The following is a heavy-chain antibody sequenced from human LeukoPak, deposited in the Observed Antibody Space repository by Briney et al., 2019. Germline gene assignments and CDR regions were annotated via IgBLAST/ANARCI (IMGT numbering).Heavy chain of an antibody. D-gene: IGHD1-14*01. CDR2: ISYDGSNK. V-gene: IGHV3-30-3*01. Sequence: QAGGSLRLSCAASGFTFSSYAMHWVRQAPGKGLEWVAVISYDGSNKYYADSVKGRFTISRDNSKNTLYLQMNSLRAEDTAVYYCARDGVFPSYKVHRNAFDIWGQGTMVTVSS. CDR1: GFTFSSYA. CDR3: ARDGVFPSYKVHRNAFDI. J-gene: IGHJ3*02.